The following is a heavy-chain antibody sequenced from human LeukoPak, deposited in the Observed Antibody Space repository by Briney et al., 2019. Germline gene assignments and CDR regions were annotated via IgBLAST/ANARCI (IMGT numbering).Heavy chain of an antibody. CDR2: IYYSGTT. CDR1: GGSITSSPYY. J-gene: IGHJ3*02. V-gene: IGHV4-39*01. CDR3: AVNSTKHTFDI. D-gene: IGHD5/OR15-5a*01. Sequence: SETLSLTCTVSGGSITSSPYYWGWIRQAPGKALEWIANIYYSGTTAYNPSLKSRVTISVDTPKNQFSLELTSVTAADTAVYYCAVNSTKHTFDIWGQGTMVAVSS.